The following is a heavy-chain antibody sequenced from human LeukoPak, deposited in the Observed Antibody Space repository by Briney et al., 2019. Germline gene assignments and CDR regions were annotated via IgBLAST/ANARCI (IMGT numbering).Heavy chain of an antibody. V-gene: IGHV1-2*02. CDR2: INPNSGGT. J-gene: IGHJ6*03. D-gene: IGHD2-2*01. CDR1: GYTFTGYY. Sequence: ASVKVSCKASGYTFTGYYMHWVRQAPGQGLEWMGWINPNSGGTNFAQKFQGRVTMTRDTSISTAYMELSRLRSDDTAVYYCARGGPRYCSSTSCYAGYVDVWGKGTTVTVSS. CDR3: ARGGPRYCSSTSCYAGYVDV.